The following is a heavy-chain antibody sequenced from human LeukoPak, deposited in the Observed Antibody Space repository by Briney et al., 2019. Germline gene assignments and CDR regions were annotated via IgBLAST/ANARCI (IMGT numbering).Heavy chain of an antibody. CDR2: INSDGSSP. CDR1: GFTFDNYW. CDR3: ARGVPGPEY. D-gene: IGHD3-10*02. J-gene: IGHJ4*02. Sequence: GGSLRLSCAASGFTFDNYWMVWVRQAPGKGLVWVSRINSDGSSPRYADSVKGRFTISRDNAKNTLYLQMNSLRADDTAVYYCARGVPGPEYGGQGTLVTVSS. V-gene: IGHV3-74*01.